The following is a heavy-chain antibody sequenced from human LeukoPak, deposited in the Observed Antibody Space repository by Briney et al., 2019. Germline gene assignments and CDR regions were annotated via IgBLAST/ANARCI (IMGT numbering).Heavy chain of an antibody. CDR1: GFTFSNYA. J-gene: IGHJ4*02. Sequence: GGSLRPSCAASGFTFSNYAMHWVRQAPGKGLEYVSSISGSGGSTYHADSVKGRFTISRDNSKNTLYLQMGSLRAEDMAVYYCARRGSGSLTYDCWGQGTLVTVSS. D-gene: IGHD3-3*01. CDR3: ARRGSGSLTYDC. V-gene: IGHV3-64*02. CDR2: ISGSGGST.